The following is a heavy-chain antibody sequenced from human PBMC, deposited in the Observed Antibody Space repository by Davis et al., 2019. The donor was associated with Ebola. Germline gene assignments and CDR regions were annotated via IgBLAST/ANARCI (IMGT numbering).Heavy chain of an antibody. CDR1: GYTFTGYY. CDR3: AGDMILEDYYGMDV. Sequence: AASVKVSCKASGYTFTGYYMHWVRQAPGQGLEWMGWINPNSGGTNYAQKFQGWVTMTRDTSISTAYMELSRLRSDDTAVYYCAGDMILEDYYGMDVWGQGTTVTVSS. J-gene: IGHJ6*02. V-gene: IGHV1-2*04. CDR2: INPNSGGT. D-gene: IGHD3/OR15-3a*01.